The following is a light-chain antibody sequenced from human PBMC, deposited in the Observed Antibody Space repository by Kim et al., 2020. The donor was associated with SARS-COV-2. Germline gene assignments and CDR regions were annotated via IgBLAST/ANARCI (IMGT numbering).Light chain of an antibody. CDR2: DVS. V-gene: IGLV2-14*03. J-gene: IGLJ1*01. Sequence: QSVLTQPASVSASPGQSIAITCTGTSSDVGGYNYVSWYQQHPGKAPKFLIYDVSFRASGVSDRFSGSKSGNTASLTISGLQSEDEADYYCSSYTSTNTHVFGTGTKVTVL. CDR1: SSDVGGYNY. CDR3: SSYTSTNTHV.